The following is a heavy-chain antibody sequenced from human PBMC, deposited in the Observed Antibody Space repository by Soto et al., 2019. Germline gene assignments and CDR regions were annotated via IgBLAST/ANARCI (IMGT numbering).Heavy chain of an antibody. D-gene: IGHD6-19*01. V-gene: IGHV1-69*12. CDR2: IIPIFGTV. J-gene: IGHJ6*02. CDR3: AKGAVAGTPTSYYYYGMDV. Sequence: QVQLLQSGAEVKKPGSSVRVSCEASGGTFRTYAISWVRQAPGQGLEWMGEIIPIFGTVNYAQKFQGRVTIPADESTTTVYMDLRSLRSADTAVYYCAKGAVAGTPTSYYYYGMDVWGQGTTVTVSS. CDR1: GGTFRTYA.